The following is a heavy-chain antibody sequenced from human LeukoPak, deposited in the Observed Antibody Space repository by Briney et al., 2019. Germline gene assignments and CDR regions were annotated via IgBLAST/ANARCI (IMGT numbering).Heavy chain of an antibody. Sequence: PSETLSLTCAVFDGSFSDYYWSWVRQPPGKGLEWIGEINYSGRTNYYPSLTSRATLSIDTSKNQFSLKLSSVTVADTAVYYCARGVRGSTSWKSYYNYFYLDVWGKGTTVTVSS. CDR1: DGSFSDYY. CDR3: ARGVRGSTSWKSYYNYFYLDV. J-gene: IGHJ6*03. D-gene: IGHD2-2*01. V-gene: IGHV4-34*01. CDR2: INYSGRT.